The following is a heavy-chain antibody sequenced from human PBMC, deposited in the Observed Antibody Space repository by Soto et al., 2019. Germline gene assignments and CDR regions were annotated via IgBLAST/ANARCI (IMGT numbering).Heavy chain of an antibody. CDR3: ARGVDYYFGMDV. D-gene: IGHD3-16*01. CDR1: GGSINNYY. Sequence: PSETLSLTCTVSGGSINNYYWSWIRQSPGKGLEWIGYIHYSGSTNYNPSLKSRVTISVDTSKKHFSLKLRSVTAADTAVYYCARGVDYYFGMDVWGQGTTVTVSS. CDR2: IHYSGST. J-gene: IGHJ6*02. V-gene: IGHV4-59*01.